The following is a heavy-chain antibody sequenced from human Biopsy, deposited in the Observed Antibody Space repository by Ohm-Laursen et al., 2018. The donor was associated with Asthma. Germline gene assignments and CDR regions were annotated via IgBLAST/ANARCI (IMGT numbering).Heavy chain of an antibody. CDR2: INPNSGGT. J-gene: IGHJ5*02. CDR1: GYTFIGCH. Sequence: SSVRVSCKASGYTFIGCHIHWMRQAPGQGLEWMGRINPNSGGTNYAQKFQGRVTMTRDTSISTAYMEVSRLRSDDTAVYYCARGQKSAGDRWFDPWGQGTLVTVSS. V-gene: IGHV1-2*06. CDR3: ARGQKSAGDRWFDP. D-gene: IGHD6-13*01.